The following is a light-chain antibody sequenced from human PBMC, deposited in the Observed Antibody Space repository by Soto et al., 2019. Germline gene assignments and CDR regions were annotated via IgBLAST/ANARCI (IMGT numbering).Light chain of an antibody. V-gene: IGKV1-5*01. CDR3: QQYNSYAT. Sequence: DIQMTQSPSTLSAYVGDRVTITCRASQSINYWLAWYQQKPGKATKLLIYDASSLESGVPSRFSGSGSGTEFTLTISSLQPDDFATYYCQQYNSYATFGQGTKVEIK. J-gene: IGKJ1*01. CDR1: QSINYW. CDR2: DAS.